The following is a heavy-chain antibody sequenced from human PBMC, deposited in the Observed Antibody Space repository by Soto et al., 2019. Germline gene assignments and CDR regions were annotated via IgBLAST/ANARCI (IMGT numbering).Heavy chain of an antibody. D-gene: IGHD2-2*01. J-gene: IGHJ4*02. V-gene: IGHV3-48*02. CDR1: GFTFSSHA. CDR2: ISSSGTM. CDR3: RRQMYPDSRAWD. Sequence: EVQLLESGGGWVQPGGSLRLSCAASGFTFSSHAMNWVRQAPGKGLEWVSYISSSGTMFYADSVQGRFTISRDNAENSLFLQRNGLRDEDTAVYYRRRQMYPDSRAWDWGQGTLVAVSS.